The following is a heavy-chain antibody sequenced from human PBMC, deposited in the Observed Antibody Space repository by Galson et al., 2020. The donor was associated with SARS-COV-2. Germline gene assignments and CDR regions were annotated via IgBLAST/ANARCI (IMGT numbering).Heavy chain of an antibody. CDR1: GFAFSSYT. CDR3: ARSPPASTSGTSIYFDY. Sequence: GGSLRLSCAASGFAFSSYTMNWVRQAPGKGLEWVASLDTSSTYIYHADSLKGRFTISRDNAENSLYVQMNSLRAEDTAVYYCARSPPASTSGTSIYFDYWGQGTQVTVSS. V-gene: IGHV3-21*01. J-gene: IGHJ4*02. CDR2: LDTSSTYI. D-gene: IGHD3-10*01.